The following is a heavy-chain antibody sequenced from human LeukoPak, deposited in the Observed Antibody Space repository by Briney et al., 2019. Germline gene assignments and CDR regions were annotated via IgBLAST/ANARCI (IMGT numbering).Heavy chain of an antibody. V-gene: IGHV4-38-2*02. J-gene: IGHJ3*02. CDR1: GYSISNGYY. CDR2: IYRSGST. D-gene: IGHD3-16*02. Sequence: SETLSLTCTVSGYSISNGYYWDWIRQPPGRGLEWIGNIYRSGSTSYNPSLKSRVTISVDTSKNQFSLKLSSVPAADTAVYYCARDSTTHTYYDYVWGSYRYWDAFDIWGQGTMVTVSS. CDR3: ARDSTTHTYYDYVWGSYRYWDAFDI.